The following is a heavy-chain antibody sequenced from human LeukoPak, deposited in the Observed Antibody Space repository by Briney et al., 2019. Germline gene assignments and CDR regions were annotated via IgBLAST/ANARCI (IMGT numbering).Heavy chain of an antibody. Sequence: GRSLRLSCAASGFTFSSYGMHWVRQAPGKGLEWVAVISYDGSNKYYADSVKGRFTISRDNSKNTLYLQMNSLRAEDTAVYYCAKALSNWGLWDGMDVWGKGTTVTVSS. CDR2: ISYDGSNK. D-gene: IGHD7-27*01. CDR1: GFTFSSYG. CDR3: AKALSNWGLWDGMDV. V-gene: IGHV3-30*18. J-gene: IGHJ6*04.